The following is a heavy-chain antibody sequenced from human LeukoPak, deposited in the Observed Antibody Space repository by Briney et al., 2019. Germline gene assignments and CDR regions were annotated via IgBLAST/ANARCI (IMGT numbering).Heavy chain of an antibody. CDR2: ISADGGT. CDR1: GLNFDDSA. Sequence: PGGSXRLSCVASGLNFDDSAMHWVRHXPGKGLEWVSLISADGGTFSADSVKGRFSISRDNSKNSLYLQMNSLRGEDTAMYYCAKESGKFDYWGQGTLVAVSS. J-gene: IGHJ4*02. V-gene: IGHV3-43*02. CDR3: AKESGKFDY.